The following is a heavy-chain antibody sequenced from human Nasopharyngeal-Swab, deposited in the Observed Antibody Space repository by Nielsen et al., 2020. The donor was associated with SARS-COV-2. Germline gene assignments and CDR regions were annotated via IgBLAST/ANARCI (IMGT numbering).Heavy chain of an antibody. D-gene: IGHD4-17*01. V-gene: IGHV3-23*01. CDR2: IYGSGDMRGSGGST. Sequence: VRQAPGKGLERGAAIYGSGDMRGSGGSTYYADSVKGRFTISRDNSKNTLYLQMNSLRAEDTAVYYCARESRDDYGDYPLLYYYFYGMDVWGQGTTVTVSS. J-gene: IGHJ6*02. CDR3: ARESRDDYGDYPLLYYYFYGMDV.